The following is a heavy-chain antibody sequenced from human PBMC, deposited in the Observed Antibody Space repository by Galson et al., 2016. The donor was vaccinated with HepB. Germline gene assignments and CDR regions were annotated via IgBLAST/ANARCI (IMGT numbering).Heavy chain of an antibody. CDR2: TYYRSKWYN. D-gene: IGHD6-19*01. J-gene: IGHJ4*02. Sequence: CAISGDSVSSNSAAWNWIRQSPSRGLEWLGRTYYRSKWYNDYADSVKGRLTIKPDTRNNQVSLQLSSATSEDTAVYYCVRVRAVPGMGVAFDFWGRGTRVTVSS. CDR1: GDSVSSNSAA. CDR3: VRVRAVPGMGVAFDF. V-gene: IGHV6-1*01.